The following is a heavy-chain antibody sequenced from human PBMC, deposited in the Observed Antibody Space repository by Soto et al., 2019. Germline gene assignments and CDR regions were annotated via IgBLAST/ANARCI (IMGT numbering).Heavy chain of an antibody. D-gene: IGHD3-9*01. CDR2: ISAYNGNT. V-gene: IGHV1-18*01. CDR1: GYTFTSYG. J-gene: IGHJ4*02. CDR3: ARAGYDILTGYCPGFDY. Sequence: ASVKVSCKASGYTFTSYGISWVRQAPGQGLEWMGWISAYNGNTNYAQKLQGRVTMTTDTSTSTAYMELRSLRSDDTAVYYCARAGYDILTGYCPGFDYWGQGTLVTVSS.